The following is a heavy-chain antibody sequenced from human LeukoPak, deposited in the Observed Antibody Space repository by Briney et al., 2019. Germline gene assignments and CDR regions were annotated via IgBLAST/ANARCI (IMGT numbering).Heavy chain of an antibody. V-gene: IGHV1-8*01. J-gene: IGHJ4*02. D-gene: IGHD3-10*01. CDR2: MNPNSGNT. CDR3: ARGSQTITMVRGEYYFDY. Sequence: ASVKVSCKASGYTYTSYDINWVGQATGQGVEWMGWMNPNSGNTGYAQKFQGRVTMTRNTSISTAYMELSSLRSEDTAVYYCARGSQTITMVRGEYYFDYWGQGTLVTVSS. CDR1: GYTYTSYD.